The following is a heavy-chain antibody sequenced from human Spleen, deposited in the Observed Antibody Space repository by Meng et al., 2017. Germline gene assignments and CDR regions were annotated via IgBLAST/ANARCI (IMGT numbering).Heavy chain of an antibody. J-gene: IGHJ4*02. Sequence: QLQLQHWGPGLLSPSRTLQLSGPVYGGSFRGYYWSWIRQPPGKGLEWIGEINHSGSTNYNPSLKSRVTISVDTSKNQFSLKLSSVTAADTAVYYCARFSGSGWYVWGQGTLVTVSS. V-gene: IGHV4-34*01. CDR1: GGSFRGYY. CDR2: INHSGST. D-gene: IGHD6-19*01. CDR3: ARFSGSGWYV.